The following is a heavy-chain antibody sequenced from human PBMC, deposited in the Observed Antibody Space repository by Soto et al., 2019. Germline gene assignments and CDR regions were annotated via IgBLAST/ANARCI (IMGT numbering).Heavy chain of an antibody. Sequence: SETLSLTCAVYGGSFIGYYWSWIRQPPGKGLEWIGEINHSGSTNYNPSLKSRVTISVDTSKNQFSLKLSSVTAADTAVYYCARARPRGYDFWSGPGSENWFDPWGQGTLVTVSS. D-gene: IGHD3-3*01. J-gene: IGHJ5*02. V-gene: IGHV4-34*01. CDR3: ARARPRGYDFWSGPGSENWFDP. CDR1: GGSFIGYY. CDR2: INHSGST.